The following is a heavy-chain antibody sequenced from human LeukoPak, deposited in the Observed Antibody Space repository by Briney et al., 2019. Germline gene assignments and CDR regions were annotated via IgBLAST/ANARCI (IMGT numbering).Heavy chain of an antibody. Sequence: SETLSLTCTVSGGSISSYYWSWIRQSPGEGLQCIGYIHYTGSTNYNPSLKRRVTISVETSKNQCSLKLKFMTAADTAVSYCARGGYYGSGSDFRFDPWGQGTLVTVSS. D-gene: IGHD3-10*01. J-gene: IGHJ5*02. CDR1: GGSISSYY. CDR3: ARGGYYGSGSDFRFDP. CDR2: IHYTGST. V-gene: IGHV4-59*01.